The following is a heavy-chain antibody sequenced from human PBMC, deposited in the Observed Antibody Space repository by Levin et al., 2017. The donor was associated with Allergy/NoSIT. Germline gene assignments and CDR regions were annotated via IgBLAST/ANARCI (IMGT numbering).Heavy chain of an antibody. V-gene: IGHV3-49*03. J-gene: IGHJ6*02. CDR1: GFTFGDNA. CDR3: ARGPSITFRNYYGMDG. Sequence: GGSLRLSCTGSGFTFGDNAIVWFRQAPGMGLEWVCLIRSKAYGGTTEYRASVTGRFTISRDDSKSIAYLQMNSLKTEDTAVYYCARGPSITFRNYYGMDGWGQGTTVTVSS. CDR2: IRSKAYGGTT. D-gene: IGHD1-20*01.